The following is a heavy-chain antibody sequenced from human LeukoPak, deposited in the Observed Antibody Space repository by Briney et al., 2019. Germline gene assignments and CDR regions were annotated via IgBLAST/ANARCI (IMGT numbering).Heavy chain of an antibody. CDR2: SCITGSPT. V-gene: IGHV3-11*01. CDR3: ARVDIPYNNYFDY. D-gene: IGHD1-1*01. J-gene: IGHJ4*02. Sequence: PGGSLRLSCTASGFTISHHCMNWIRQAPGKGLEWISYSCITGSPTHYAESVKGRFTVSRDNSKNSLYLQMDSLRSDDTAFYYCARVDIPYNNYFDYWGQGALVTVSS. CDR1: GFTISHHC.